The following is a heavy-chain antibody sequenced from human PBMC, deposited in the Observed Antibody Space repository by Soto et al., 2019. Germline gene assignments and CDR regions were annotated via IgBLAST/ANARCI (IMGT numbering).Heavy chain of an antibody. Sequence: QVQRVQSGAEVKKPGSSVKVSCKASGGTFSSYAISWVRQAPGQGLEWMGGIIPIFGTANYAQKFQGRVTITADKSTSTAYMELSSLRSEDTAVYYCASPVVDTAMYWWFDPWGQGTLVTVSS. V-gene: IGHV1-69*06. D-gene: IGHD5-18*01. CDR2: IIPIFGTA. CDR1: GGTFSSYA. CDR3: ASPVVDTAMYWWFDP. J-gene: IGHJ5*02.